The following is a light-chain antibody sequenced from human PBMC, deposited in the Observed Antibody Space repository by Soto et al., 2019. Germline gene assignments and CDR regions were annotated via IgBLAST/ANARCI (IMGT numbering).Light chain of an antibody. CDR1: SGYSNYK. CDR2: VGTGGIVG. Sequence: QAVVTQPPSASASLGASVTLTCTLSSGYSNYKVDWYQQRPGKGPRFVMRVGTGGIVGSKGDGIPDRFSVLGSGLNRYLTIKNIQEEDESTYPCGADHGSGSNFVRVFGTGTKVTVL. J-gene: IGLJ1*01. CDR3: GADHGSGSNFVRV. V-gene: IGLV9-49*01.